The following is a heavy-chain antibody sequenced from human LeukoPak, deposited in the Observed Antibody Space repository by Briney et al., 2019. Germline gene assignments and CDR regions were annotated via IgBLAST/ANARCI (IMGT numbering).Heavy chain of an antibody. CDR3: ARMSDTQVDDYYYYYMDV. CDR2: ISSSSSYI. V-gene: IGHV3-21*01. J-gene: IGHJ6*03. CDR1: GFTFSSYS. Sequence: GGSLRLSCAASGFTFSSYSMNWVRQAPGKGLEWVSSISSSSSYIYYADSVKGRFTISRDNAKNSLYLQMNSLRAEDTAVYYCARMSDTQVDDYYYYYMDVWGKGTTVTVSS. D-gene: IGHD5-18*01.